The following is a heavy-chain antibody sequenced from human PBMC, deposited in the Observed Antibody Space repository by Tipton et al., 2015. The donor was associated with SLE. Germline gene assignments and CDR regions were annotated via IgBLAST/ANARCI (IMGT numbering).Heavy chain of an antibody. CDR3: ASGGYYASGSYYGGWFDP. CDR2: IYYSGSA. CDR1: GGSISSSIYY. D-gene: IGHD3-10*01. V-gene: IGHV4-39*01. Sequence: TLSLTCTVSGGSISSSIYYWGWIRQPPGKGLEGIGSIYYSGSAYYNPSLKSRVSISVDTSKNQVSLKLTSVTAADTGVYYCASGGYYASGSYYGGWFDPWGQGTLVTVSS. J-gene: IGHJ5*02.